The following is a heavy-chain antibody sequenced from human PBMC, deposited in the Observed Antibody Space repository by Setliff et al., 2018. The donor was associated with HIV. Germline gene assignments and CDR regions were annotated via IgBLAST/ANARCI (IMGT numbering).Heavy chain of an antibody. CDR1: GFTFSSYS. D-gene: IGHD3-10*01. J-gene: IGHJ4*02. CDR2: ISSSSDYT. CDR3: AKERLYGSGRAFDY. V-gene: IGHV3-21*04. Sequence: GGSLRLSCAASGFTFSSYSMIWVRQAPGKGLEWVSSISSSSDYTFYADSVKGRFTISRDNFKNTLYLQMDSLRAEDTALYYCAKERLYGSGRAFDYWGQGTLVTVSS.